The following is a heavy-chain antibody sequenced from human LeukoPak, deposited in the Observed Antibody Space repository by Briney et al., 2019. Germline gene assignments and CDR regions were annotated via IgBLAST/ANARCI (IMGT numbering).Heavy chain of an antibody. CDR2: ISSSSSTI. CDR3: ARGRSGGSYYFDY. D-gene: IGHD1-26*01. Sequence: GGSLRLSCAASEFTFSTYSMNWVRRAPGKGLEWVSYISSSSSTIYYAESVKGRFSISRDNAKNSLYLQMNSLRAEDTAVYYCARGRSGGSYYFDYWGQGTLVTVSS. CDR1: EFTFSTYS. J-gene: IGHJ4*02. V-gene: IGHV3-48*01.